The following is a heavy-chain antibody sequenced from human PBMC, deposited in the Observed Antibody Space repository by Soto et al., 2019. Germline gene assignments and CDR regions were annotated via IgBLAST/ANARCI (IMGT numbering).Heavy chain of an antibody. CDR3: TTVRGTYYDYIWGSYRYSTAFDY. D-gene: IGHD3-16*02. CDR1: GFTFSNAW. V-gene: IGHV3-15*01. Sequence: GGSLRLSFAASGFTFSNAWMSWVRQAPGKGLEWVGRIKSKTDGGTTDYAAPVKGRFTISRDDSKNTLYLQMNSLKTEDTAVYYCTTVRGTYYDYIWGSYRYSTAFDYWGQGTLVTVSS. CDR2: IKSKTDGGTT. J-gene: IGHJ4*02.